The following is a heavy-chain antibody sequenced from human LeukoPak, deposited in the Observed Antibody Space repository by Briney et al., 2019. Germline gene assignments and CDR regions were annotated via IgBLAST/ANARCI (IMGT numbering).Heavy chain of an antibody. CDR3: ARQTPSYCSGGSCYRGDAFDI. CDR2: ISYSGST. D-gene: IGHD2-15*01. J-gene: IGHJ3*02. V-gene: IGHV4-59*08. CDR1: GGSMSSYY. Sequence: SETLSLTCTVSGGSMSSYYWSWIRQSPGKGLEWVGYISYSGSTNYNPSLKSRVTISVDTSKNQFSLKLSSVTAADTAVYYCARQTPSYCSGGSCYRGDAFDIWGQGTMVTVSS.